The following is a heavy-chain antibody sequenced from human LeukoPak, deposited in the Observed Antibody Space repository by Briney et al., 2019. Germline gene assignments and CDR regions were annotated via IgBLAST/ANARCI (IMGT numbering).Heavy chain of an antibody. J-gene: IGHJ4*02. CDR3: ARAWPRIVVVPAAHHFDY. CDR1: GYTFTGYY. V-gene: IGHV1-2*02. Sequence: ASVKVPCKASGYTFTGYYMHWVRQAPGQGLEWMGWINPNSGGTNYAQKFQGRVTMTRDTSISTAYMELSRLRSDDTAVYYCARAWPRIVVVPAAHHFDYWGQGTLVTVSS. CDR2: INPNSGGT. D-gene: IGHD2-2*01.